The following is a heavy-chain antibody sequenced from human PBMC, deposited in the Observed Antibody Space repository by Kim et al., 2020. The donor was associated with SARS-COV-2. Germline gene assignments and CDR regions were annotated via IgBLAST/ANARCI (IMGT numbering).Heavy chain of an antibody. V-gene: IGHV1-3*01. Sequence: NTNCSQRFQDRHPITGDTSASTAYMELSSLRSEDTAVYYCARGGAENFDYWGQGTLVTVSS. CDR3: ARGGAENFDY. CDR2: NT. D-gene: IGHD1-26*01. J-gene: IGHJ4*02.